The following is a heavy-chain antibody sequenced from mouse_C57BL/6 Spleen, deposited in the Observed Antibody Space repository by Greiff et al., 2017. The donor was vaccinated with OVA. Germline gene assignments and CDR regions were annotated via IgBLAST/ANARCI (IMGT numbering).Heavy chain of an antibody. CDR2: IYPGNSDT. V-gene: IGHV1-5*01. CDR3: TRESITTVVDYYAMDY. J-gene: IGHJ4*01. Sequence: EVQLQQSGTVLARPGASVKLSCKTSGYTFTSYWMHWVKQRPGQGLEWIGAIYPGNSDTSYNQKFKGKAKLTAVTSASTAYLELSSLTNEDSAVYYCTRESITTVVDYYAMDYWGQGTSGTVSS. CDR1: GYTFTSYW. D-gene: IGHD1-1*01.